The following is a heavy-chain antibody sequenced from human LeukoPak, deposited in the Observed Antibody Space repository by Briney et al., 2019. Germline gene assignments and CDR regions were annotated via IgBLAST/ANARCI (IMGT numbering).Heavy chain of an antibody. CDR1: GGTVTSSTYF. D-gene: IGHD1-14*01. J-gene: IGHJ6*03. CDR2: ISYSGAT. V-gene: IGHV4-39*07. Sequence: SETLSLTCTLSGGTVTSSTYFWGWIRQPPGKGLEWIGSISYSGATYYKPSLKSRVTMSVHTSKNQFSLKLSSVTAADTAVYYCARDGFYYHYYMDVWGEGTTVTVSS. CDR3: ARDGFYYHYYMDV.